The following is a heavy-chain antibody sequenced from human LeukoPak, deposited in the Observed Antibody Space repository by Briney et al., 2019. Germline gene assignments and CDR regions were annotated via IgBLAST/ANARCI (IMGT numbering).Heavy chain of an antibody. CDR1: GYTFTGYY. D-gene: IGHD6-13*01. J-gene: IGHJ4*02. V-gene: IGHV1-2*02. Sequence: ASVKVSCKASGYTFTGYYIHWVRQAPGQGLEWMGWINPKSGDSNYAQKFQGRVTMTRDTSISTTYMELGWLRSDDTAVYYCATDGVPAAAVYFDYWGQGTLVTVSS. CDR3: ATDGVPAAAVYFDY. CDR2: INPKSGDS.